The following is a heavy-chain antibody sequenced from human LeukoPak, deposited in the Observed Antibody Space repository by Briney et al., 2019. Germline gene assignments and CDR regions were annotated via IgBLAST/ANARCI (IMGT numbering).Heavy chain of an antibody. V-gene: IGHV3-23*01. CDR3: AIMHPYYDGNGYWVQ. Sequence: PGGSLRLSCAASGFTFSSYAMSWVRQAPGKGLEWVSGISTSGGSTAYADSVKGRFTISRDNPRNTLYMQMNSLRAEDTALYYCAIMHPYYDGNGYWVQWGQGTLVTVSS. CDR2: ISTSGGST. CDR1: GFTFSSYA. D-gene: IGHD3-22*01. J-gene: IGHJ4*02.